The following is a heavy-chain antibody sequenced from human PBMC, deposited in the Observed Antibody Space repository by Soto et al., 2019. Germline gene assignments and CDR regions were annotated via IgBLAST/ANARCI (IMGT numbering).Heavy chain of an antibody. J-gene: IGHJ4*02. CDR1: GFTFSSYT. CDR3: ATDRHSSGWPFDY. D-gene: IGHD6-19*01. CDR2: ISYDSSTI. V-gene: IGHV3-30-3*01. Sequence: QVQLVESGGGVVQPGRSLRLSCAASGFTFSSYTIHWVRQAPGKGLEWVAVISYDSSTIYFADSVKGRFTISRDNSKNTLYLQMNSLKAEDTAVYYCATDRHSSGWPFDYWGQGTLVTVSS.